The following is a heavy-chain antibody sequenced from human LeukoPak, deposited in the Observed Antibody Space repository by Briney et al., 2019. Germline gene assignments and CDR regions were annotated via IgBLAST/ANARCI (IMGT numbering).Heavy chain of an antibody. J-gene: IGHJ4*02. V-gene: IGHV3-33*01. D-gene: IGHD3-10*01. CDR2: IWYDGSSK. Sequence: GRSLRLSCAASGFAFSSSGMHWVRQAPGKGLEWVALIWYDGSSKYYADSVKGRFAISRDNSKNTLYLQMNSLRAEDTALYYCARDYGSGGYYKGYFDYWGQGTLVTVSS. CDR3: ARDYGSGGYYKGYFDY. CDR1: GFAFSSSG.